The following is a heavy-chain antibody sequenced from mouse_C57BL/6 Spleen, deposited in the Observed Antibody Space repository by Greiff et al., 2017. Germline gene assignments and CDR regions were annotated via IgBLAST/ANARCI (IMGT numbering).Heavy chain of an antibody. D-gene: IGHD2-12*01. Sequence: EVKLVESEAGLVQPGSSMKLSCTASGFTFSDYYMAWVRQVPGKGLEWVGNINYDGSSTYYLDPLKSRSIIPRDTAKNLIYLQMSSLKSEDTATYYCARECSYKGFAYWGQGTLVTVSA. CDR2: INYDGSST. CDR3: ARECSYKGFAY. V-gene: IGHV5-16*01. CDR1: GFTFSDYY. J-gene: IGHJ3*01.